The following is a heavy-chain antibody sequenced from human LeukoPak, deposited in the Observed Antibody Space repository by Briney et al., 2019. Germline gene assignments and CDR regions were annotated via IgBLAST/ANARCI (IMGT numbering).Heavy chain of an antibody. CDR1: GFTFSSYW. Sequence: PGGSLRLSCAASGFTFSSYWMSWVRQGPGKGLEWVANIKQDGSEKYYVDSVKGRFTASRDNAKNSLYLQMNSLRAEDTAVYYCARVFNFWSGYYRDSWGQGTLVTVSS. V-gene: IGHV3-7*04. D-gene: IGHD3-3*01. J-gene: IGHJ4*02. CDR2: IKQDGSEK. CDR3: ARVFNFWSGYYRDS.